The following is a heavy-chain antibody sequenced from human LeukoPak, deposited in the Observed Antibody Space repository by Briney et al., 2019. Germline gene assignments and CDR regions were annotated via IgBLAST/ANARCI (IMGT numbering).Heavy chain of an antibody. CDR1: GFTFSSYT. J-gene: IGHJ1*01. CDR2: ISSSSYI. Sequence: GGSLRLSCAASGFTFSSYTMNWVRQAPGKGLEWVSSISSSSYIYYADSVKGRFTISRDNAKNSLYLQMNSLRAEDTAVYYCARDRRATAGPAEYFQHWGQGTLVTVSS. V-gene: IGHV3-21*01. D-gene: IGHD6-13*01. CDR3: ARDRRATAGPAEYFQH.